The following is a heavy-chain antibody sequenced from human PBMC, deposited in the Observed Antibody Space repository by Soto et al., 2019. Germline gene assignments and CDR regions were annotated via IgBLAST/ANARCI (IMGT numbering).Heavy chain of an antibody. CDR2: IKPDGSAT. V-gene: IGHV3-7*03. CDR1: DFTFRNYW. D-gene: IGHD3-16*01. Sequence: GGSLRLSCATSDFTFRNYWMNWVRQAPGKGLEWVANIKPDGSATNYVDSVKGRFTISRDNVRNSVSLQMNSLRVEDTAVYFCFGGNGGPQWGQGNRVNVSS. CDR3: FGGNGGPQ. J-gene: IGHJ4*02.